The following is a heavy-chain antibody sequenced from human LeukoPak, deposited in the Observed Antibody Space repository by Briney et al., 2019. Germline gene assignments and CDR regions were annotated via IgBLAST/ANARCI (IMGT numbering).Heavy chain of an antibody. Sequence: SETLSLTCTVSGGSISSGGYYWSWIRQHPGKGLEWIGSIYYSGSTYYNPSLKSRVTISVDTSKNQFSLKLSSVTAADTAVYYCAREIVLWFGVLDYWGQGTLVTVSS. CDR2: IYYSGST. CDR1: GGSISSGGYY. J-gene: IGHJ4*02. D-gene: IGHD3-10*01. V-gene: IGHV4-39*01. CDR3: AREIVLWFGVLDY.